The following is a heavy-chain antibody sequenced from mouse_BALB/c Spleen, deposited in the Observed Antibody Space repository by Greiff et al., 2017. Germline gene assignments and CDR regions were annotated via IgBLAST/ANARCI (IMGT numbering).Heavy chain of an antibody. D-gene: IGHD2-2*01. Sequence: EVQLVESGGGLVQPGGSLKLSCAASGFTFSSYGMSWVRQTPDKRLELVATINSNGGSTYYPDSVKGRFTISRDNAKNTLYLQMSSLKSEDTAMYYCAREGVYGYGDDYWGQGTTLTVSS. CDR3: AREGVYGYGDDY. CDR2: INSNGGST. V-gene: IGHV5-6-3*01. J-gene: IGHJ2*01. CDR1: GFTFSSYG.